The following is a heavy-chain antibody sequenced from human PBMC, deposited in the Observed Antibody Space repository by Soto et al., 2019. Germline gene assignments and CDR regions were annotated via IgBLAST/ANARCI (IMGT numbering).Heavy chain of an antibody. Sequence: GSLRLSCAASGFTFSSYWMHWVLQAQGKGLVCVSRINSDGSSTSYADSVKGRFTISRDNAKNTLYLQMNSLRAEDTAVYYCARGLKGSMVRRVIISTDDPYGMDVWGQGTTVTVSS. J-gene: IGHJ6*02. CDR3: ARGLKGSMVRRVIISTDDPYGMDV. CDR2: INSDGSST. CDR1: GFTFSSYW. V-gene: IGHV3-74*01. D-gene: IGHD3-10*01.